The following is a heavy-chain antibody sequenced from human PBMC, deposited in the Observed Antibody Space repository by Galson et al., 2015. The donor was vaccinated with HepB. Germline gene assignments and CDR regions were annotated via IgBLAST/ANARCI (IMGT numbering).Heavy chain of an antibody. J-gene: IGHJ4*02. CDR2: ISSSSSYM. CDR1: GFTFSSYS. V-gene: IGHV3-21*01. CDR3: ARVGSDFPDFDY. Sequence: SLRLSCAASGFTFSSYSMNWVRQAPGKGLEWVSSISSSSSYMYYADSMKGRFTISRDNAKNSLYLQMNSLRAEDTAVYYCARVGSDFPDFDYWGQGTLVTVSS. D-gene: IGHD1-26*01.